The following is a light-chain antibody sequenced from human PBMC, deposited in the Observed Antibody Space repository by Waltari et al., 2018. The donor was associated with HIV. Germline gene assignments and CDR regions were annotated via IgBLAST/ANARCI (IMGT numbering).Light chain of an antibody. J-gene: IGLJ3*02. CDR2: GVS. V-gene: IGLV2-14*03. CDR3: SSYTSGSTLVV. CDR1: TNDVGGYDY. Sequence: QSALTQPASVSGSPGQSITISCTGSTNDVGGYDYVSWYQQHPGKAPKVMIYGVSYRPSGVSNRFSGSKSGNTASLTISRLQADDEADYYCSSYTSGSTLVVFGGGTKLTVL.